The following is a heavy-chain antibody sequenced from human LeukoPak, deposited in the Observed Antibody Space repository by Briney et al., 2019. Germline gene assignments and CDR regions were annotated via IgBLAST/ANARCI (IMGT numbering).Heavy chain of an antibody. CDR3: VRAVPAAILGAFDI. Sequence: GGSLRLSCAASGFTFSSYWMHWVRQAPGKGLVWVSRINIDGSSTFYADSVKGRFTISRDNAKNTLYLQMNSLRAEDTAVYYCVRAVPAAILGAFDIWGQGTMVTVSS. CDR2: INIDGSST. J-gene: IGHJ3*02. D-gene: IGHD2-2*02. V-gene: IGHV3-74*01. CDR1: GFTFSSYW.